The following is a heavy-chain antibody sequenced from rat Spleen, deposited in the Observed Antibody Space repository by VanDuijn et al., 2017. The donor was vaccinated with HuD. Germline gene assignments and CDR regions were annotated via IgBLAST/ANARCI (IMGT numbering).Heavy chain of an antibody. CDR1: GFTFSNYY. CDR3: AREVYTTDWDS. CDR2: ISYDGSST. Sequence: EVQLVDSGGGLVQPGRSMKLSCVVSGFTFSNYYMAWVRQAPTKGLEWVATISYDGSSTYYRDSVKGRFTISRDNAKSTLYLQMDSLRSEDTATYYCAREVYTTDWDSWGQGVMVTVSS. J-gene: IGHJ2*01. V-gene: IGHV5-7*01. D-gene: IGHD1-6*01.